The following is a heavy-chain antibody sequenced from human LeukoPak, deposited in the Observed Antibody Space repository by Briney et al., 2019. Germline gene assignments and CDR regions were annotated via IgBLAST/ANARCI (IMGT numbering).Heavy chain of an antibody. Sequence: SETLSLTCTVSGGSISSYYWSWIRQPAGKGLEWIGRIYTSGSTNYNPSLKSRVTMSVDTSKNQFSLKLSSVTAADTAVYYCARAGRCSSWYWCGPWGQQDLRHAFDIWGQGTMVTVSS. CDR2: IYTSGST. CDR1: GGSISSYY. D-gene: IGHD6-13*01. J-gene: IGHJ3*02. CDR3: ARAGRCSSWYWCGPWGQQDLRHAFDI. V-gene: IGHV4-4*07.